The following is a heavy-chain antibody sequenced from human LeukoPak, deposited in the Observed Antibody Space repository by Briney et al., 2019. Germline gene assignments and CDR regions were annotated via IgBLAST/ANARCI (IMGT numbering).Heavy chain of an antibody. D-gene: IGHD3-3*01. V-gene: IGHV4-39*01. CDR1: GGAISSSIYY. J-gene: IGHJ3*02. CDR3: ARHDDDLWSGYGDTFRM. CDR2: IDYSGTT. Sequence: SETLSLTRTVSGGAISSSIYYWGWTRQPPGVGLEWIGSIDYSGTTSYNSSLKSRVTISVDTAKNKFSLTVTSVTAADTAVYYCARHDDDLWSGYGDTFRMWGQGTTVTVSS.